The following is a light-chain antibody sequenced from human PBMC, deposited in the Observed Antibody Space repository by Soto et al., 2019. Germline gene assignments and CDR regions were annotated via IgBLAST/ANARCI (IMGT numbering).Light chain of an antibody. Sequence: QSVLTQPPSVSGAPGQRVTISCTGSSSNIGAPYDVHWYQHLPGTAPKLLIYGDNNRPSGVPDRFSGSKFGTSASLAITGLQAEDEADYYCHCYDSSLSGSVFGGGTKVTVL. CDR3: HCYDSSLSGSV. V-gene: IGLV1-40*01. CDR2: GDN. CDR1: SSNIGAPYD. J-gene: IGLJ3*02.